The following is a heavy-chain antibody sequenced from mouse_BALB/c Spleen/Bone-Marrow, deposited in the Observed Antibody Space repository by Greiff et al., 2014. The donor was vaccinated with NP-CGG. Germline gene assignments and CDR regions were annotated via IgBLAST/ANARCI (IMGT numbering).Heavy chain of an antibody. V-gene: IGHV1-9*01. CDR3: ARSHYYGLYYAMDY. Sequence: QVQLQQSGAELMKPGASVKISCKTTGYTFSSYWIEWVKQRPGHGLEWIGEILPRSGTTNYNEKFKGKATFTADTSSNTAYMQLSSLTSEDSAVYYCARSHYYGLYYAMDYWGQGTSVTVSS. J-gene: IGHJ4*01. CDR1: GYTFSSYW. D-gene: IGHD1-1*01. CDR2: ILPRSGTT.